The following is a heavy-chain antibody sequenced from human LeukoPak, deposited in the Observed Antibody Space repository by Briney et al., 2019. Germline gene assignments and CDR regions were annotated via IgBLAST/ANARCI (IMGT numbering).Heavy chain of an antibody. CDR1: GGSFSGYY. CDR3: ARRRVKTYYYDSSGYLDY. CDR2: INHSGST. Sequence: SETLSLICAVYGGSFSGYYWSWIRHPPGKALEWFGEINHSGSTNYNPSLKSRVTISVDTSKNQFSLTLSSVTAADTAVYYCARRRVKTYYYDSSGYLDYWGQGTLVTVSS. J-gene: IGHJ4*02. D-gene: IGHD3-22*01. V-gene: IGHV4-34*01.